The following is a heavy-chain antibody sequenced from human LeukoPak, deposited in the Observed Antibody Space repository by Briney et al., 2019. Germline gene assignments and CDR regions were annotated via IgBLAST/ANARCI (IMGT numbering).Heavy chain of an antibody. CDR1: GGSISNYG. J-gene: IGHJ5*02. V-gene: IGHV4-59*01. D-gene: IGHD5-12*01. CDR3: ARDRAEGGGYWFDP. CDR2: FYYSGST. Sequence: SETLSLTCTVSGGSISNYGWSWIRQPPGEGLEYIGYFYYSGSTNYNPSLKSRVTISIDKSKNQLSLKLTSVTAADTAVYYCARDRAEGGGYWFDPWGQGTPVTVSS.